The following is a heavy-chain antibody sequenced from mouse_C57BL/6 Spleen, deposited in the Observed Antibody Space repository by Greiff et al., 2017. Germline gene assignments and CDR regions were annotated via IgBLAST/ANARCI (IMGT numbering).Heavy chain of an antibody. Sequence: QVQLKESGAELARPGASVKMSCKASGYTFTSYTMHWVKQRPGQGLEWIGYINPSSGYTKYNQKFKDKATLTADKSSSTAYMQLSSLTSEDSAVYYCARGTVVAYYFDYWGQGTTLTVSS. D-gene: IGHD1-1*01. J-gene: IGHJ2*01. CDR3: ARGTVVAYYFDY. CDR1: GYTFTSYT. CDR2: INPSSGYT. V-gene: IGHV1-4*01.